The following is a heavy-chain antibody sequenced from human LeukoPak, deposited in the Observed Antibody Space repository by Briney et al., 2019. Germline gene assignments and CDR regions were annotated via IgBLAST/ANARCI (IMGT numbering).Heavy chain of an antibody. J-gene: IGHJ5*02. Sequence: QPGGSLRLSCAASGFTLSLYSMNWVRQAPGKGLEWVSAISGSGGRTYYADSVKGRFTISRDNSKNTLYLQMNSLRAEDTAVYYCAKDRNSSSWYWFDPWGQGTLVTVSS. CDR1: GFTLSLYS. CDR3: AKDRNSSSWYWFDP. V-gene: IGHV3-23*01. CDR2: ISGSGGRT. D-gene: IGHD6-13*01.